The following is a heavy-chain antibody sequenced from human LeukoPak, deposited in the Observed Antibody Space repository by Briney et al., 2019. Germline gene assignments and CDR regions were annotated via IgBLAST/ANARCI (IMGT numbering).Heavy chain of an antibody. Sequence: GGSLRLSCAASGFTFSNAWVSWVRQAPGKGLEWVGRIKSKTDGGTTDYAAPVKGRFTISRDDSKNTLYLQMNSLKTEDTAVYYCTTDLTMGGRGHAFDIWGQGTMVTVSS. CDR3: TTDLTMGGRGHAFDI. J-gene: IGHJ3*02. V-gene: IGHV3-15*01. CDR2: IKSKTDGGTT. CDR1: GFTFSNAW. D-gene: IGHD1-14*01.